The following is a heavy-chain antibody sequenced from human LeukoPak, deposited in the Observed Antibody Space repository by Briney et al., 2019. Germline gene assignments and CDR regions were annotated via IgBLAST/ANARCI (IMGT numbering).Heavy chain of an antibody. CDR2: IYHTGST. D-gene: IGHD1-26*01. Sequence: PSETLSLTCTVSGGSISSGGYYWSWIRQPPGKGLEWIGYIYHTGSTYYNPSLKSRVTISVDRSKNQFSLKLSSVTAADTAVYYCASRSGSYYSFDYWGQGTLVTVSS. V-gene: IGHV4-30-2*01. J-gene: IGHJ4*02. CDR3: ASRSGSYYSFDY. CDR1: GGSISSGGYY.